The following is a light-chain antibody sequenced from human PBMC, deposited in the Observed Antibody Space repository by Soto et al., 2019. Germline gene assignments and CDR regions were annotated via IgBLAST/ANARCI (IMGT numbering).Light chain of an antibody. J-gene: IGKJ5*01. Sequence: ESVLTQAAGALSLSPGERATLSCRASQSVSSSYLAWYQQKPGQAPRLLIYGASSRATGIPDRFSGSGSGTDFTLTISRLEPEDFAVYYCPQYGSSPPITFGQGTRLEIK. CDR1: QSVSSSY. CDR2: GAS. V-gene: IGKV3-20*01. CDR3: PQYGSSPPIT.